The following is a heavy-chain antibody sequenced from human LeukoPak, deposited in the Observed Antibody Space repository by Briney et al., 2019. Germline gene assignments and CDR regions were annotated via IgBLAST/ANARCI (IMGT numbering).Heavy chain of an antibody. D-gene: IGHD3-10*01. CDR1: GYTFTGYY. CDR3: ARDITMVRGVIIGYYYYMDV. CDR2: INPNSGGT. J-gene: IGHJ6*03. Sequence: ASVKVSCKASGYTFTGYYMHWVRQAPGQGLEWMGRINPNSGGTNYAQKFQGRVTMTRDTSISTAYMELSRLTSSDTAVYYCARDITMVRGVIIGYYYYMDVWGKGTTVTVSS. V-gene: IGHV1-2*06.